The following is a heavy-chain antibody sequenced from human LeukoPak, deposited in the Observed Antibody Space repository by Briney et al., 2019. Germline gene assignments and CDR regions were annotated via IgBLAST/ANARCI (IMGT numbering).Heavy chain of an antibody. CDR3: AKDLALAGTGGGFDV. J-gene: IGHJ3*01. D-gene: IGHD6-19*01. CDR2: ISGGGDKA. V-gene: IGHV3-23*01. Sequence: GGSVRLSCAASGFTFTTYAISWVRQAPGKWLEWVSGISGGGDKAFYADPVTGRFTISRENSKNTVSLQMSSLRAEDTALYYCAKDLALAGTGGGFDVWGQGTRVAVSS. CDR1: GFTFTTYA.